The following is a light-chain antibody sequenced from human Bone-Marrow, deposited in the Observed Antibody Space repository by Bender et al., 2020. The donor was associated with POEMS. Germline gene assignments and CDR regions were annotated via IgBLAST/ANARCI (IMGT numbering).Light chain of an antibody. J-gene: IGLJ2*01. CDR1: GNDVGGYNY. Sequence: QSALTQPASVSGSPGQSITISCTGTGNDVGGYNYVSWYQQHSGKAPKLMIYEVSKRPSGVSNRFSGSKSDNTASLTISGLQAEDEADYYCSSYTTSITVIFGGGTKLTVL. CDR3: SSYTTSITVI. CDR2: EVS. V-gene: IGLV2-14*01.